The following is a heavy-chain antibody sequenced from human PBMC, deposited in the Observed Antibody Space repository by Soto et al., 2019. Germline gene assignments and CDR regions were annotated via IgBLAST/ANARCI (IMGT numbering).Heavy chain of an antibody. D-gene: IGHD3-10*01. Sequence: SETLSLTCTLAGGSITSDYWSWIRQPPGKGLEGIGYIYYSGTTSYNPSLKSRATISLDTPKTQFFLKLNSVTAADTAVYFCARDNYLRDAQINAFDIWGQGTVVTVPS. V-gene: IGHV4-59*01. CDR1: GGSITSDY. CDR2: IYYSGTT. CDR3: ARDNYLRDAQINAFDI. J-gene: IGHJ3*02.